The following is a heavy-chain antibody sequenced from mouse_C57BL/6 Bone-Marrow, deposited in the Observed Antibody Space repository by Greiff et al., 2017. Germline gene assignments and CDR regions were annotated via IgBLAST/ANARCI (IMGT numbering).Heavy chain of an antibody. J-gene: IGHJ1*03. V-gene: IGHV1-69*01. CDR2: IDPSDSYT. D-gene: IGHD1-1*01. Sequence: QVQLQQPGAELVMPGASVKLSCKASGYTFTSSWMHWVKQRPGQGLEWIGEIDPSDSYTNYNQKFKGKSTLTVDKSSSTAYMQLSSLTSEDSAVYYCAREGTTVDWYFDVWGTGTTVTVSS. CDR3: AREGTTVDWYFDV. CDR1: GYTFTSSW.